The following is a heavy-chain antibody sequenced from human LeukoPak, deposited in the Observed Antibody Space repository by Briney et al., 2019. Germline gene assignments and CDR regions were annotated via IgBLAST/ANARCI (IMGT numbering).Heavy chain of an antibody. J-gene: IGHJ5*02. CDR3: ARGARATSWFDP. Sequence: SETLSLTCTVSGASISGYFWSWIRQPPGKGLEWIGYISSSGNTNYNPSLKSRATISVDTSKNQFSLKLSSVTAADTAVYYCARGARATSWFDPWGQGTLVTVSS. V-gene: IGHV4-59*12. CDR1: GASISGYF. CDR2: ISSSGNT.